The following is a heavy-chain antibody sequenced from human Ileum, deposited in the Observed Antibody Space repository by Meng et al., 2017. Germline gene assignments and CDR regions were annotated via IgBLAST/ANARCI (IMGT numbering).Heavy chain of an antibody. J-gene: IGHJ4*02. D-gene: IGHD1-26*01. Sequence: QVQLVQSGAEVKKPGASVKVSCKASGYTFTAFYMHWVRQAPGQGLEWMGRINPNSGDTKCAQKFQGRVTMTRDTSISTAYMELSTLTSDDTAMYYCARDLRGGGSYYLSYWGQGTLVTVSS. V-gene: IGHV1-2*06. CDR2: INPNSGDT. CDR1: GYTFTAFY. CDR3: ARDLRGGGSYYLSY.